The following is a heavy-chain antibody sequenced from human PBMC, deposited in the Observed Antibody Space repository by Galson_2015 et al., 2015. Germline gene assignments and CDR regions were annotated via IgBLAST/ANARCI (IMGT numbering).Heavy chain of an antibody. D-gene: IGHD2-2*01. CDR1: GSTFDDYA. CDR3: ARAKDCSSTSCYPIDY. CDR2: ISWNSGSI. J-gene: IGHJ4*02. V-gene: IGHV3-9*01. Sequence: SLRLSCAASGSTFDDYAMHWVRQAPGKGLEWVSGISWNSGSIDYADSVKGRFTISRDNAKKSLYLQMNSLRAEDTALYYCARAKDCSSTSCYPIDYWGQGTLVTVSS.